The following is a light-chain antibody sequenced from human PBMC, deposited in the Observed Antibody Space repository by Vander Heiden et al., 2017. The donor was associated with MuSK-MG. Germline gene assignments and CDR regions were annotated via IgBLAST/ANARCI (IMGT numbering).Light chain of an antibody. CDR2: WAS. J-gene: IGKJ4*01. V-gene: IGKV4-1*01. CDR3: QQYYSTPRLT. CDR1: QSVLSSSNNKNY. Sequence: DIVMTQPPDSLAVSLGERATINCKSSQSVLSSSNNKNYLAWYQQKPGQPPKLLIYWASTRESGVPDRFSGSGSGTDFTLTISSLQAEDVAVYYCQQYYSTPRLTFGGGTKVEIK.